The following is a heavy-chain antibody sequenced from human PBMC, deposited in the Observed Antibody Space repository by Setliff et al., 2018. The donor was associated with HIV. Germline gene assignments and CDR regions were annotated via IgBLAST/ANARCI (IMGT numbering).Heavy chain of an antibody. Sequence: GGSLRLSCAASGFTVDNYGMSWVRQSPGKGLEWVSTINWNGVTTYYADSVKGRFTISRDNAKNSMFLEMNSLRAEDSADYYCAGLVVVETAGDIFDLWGQGTPVTVS. V-gene: IGHV3-20*04. CDR3: AGLVVVETAGDIFDL. D-gene: IGHD2-21*02. J-gene: IGHJ3*01. CDR2: INWNGVTT. CDR1: GFTVDNYG.